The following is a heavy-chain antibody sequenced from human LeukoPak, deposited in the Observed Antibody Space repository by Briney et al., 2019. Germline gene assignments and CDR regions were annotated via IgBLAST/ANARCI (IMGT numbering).Heavy chain of an antibody. CDR2: IYSGGRT. Sequence: PGGSLRLSCAASGFTVSSNHMSWVRQAPGKGLEWVSVIYSGGRTSYPDSVKGRFTISRDNSKNTLYLQMNSLRAEDTAVYYCARVFVVVGSTDAFDIWGQGTVVTVSS. D-gene: IGHD2-15*01. V-gene: IGHV3-53*01. CDR3: ARVFVVVGSTDAFDI. CDR1: GFTVSSNH. J-gene: IGHJ3*02.